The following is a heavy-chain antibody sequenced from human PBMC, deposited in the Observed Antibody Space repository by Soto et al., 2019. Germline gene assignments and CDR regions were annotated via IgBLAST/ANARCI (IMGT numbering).Heavy chain of an antibody. D-gene: IGHD6-13*01. V-gene: IGHV4-4*07. CDR2: IYTSGST. Sequence: TLSLTCTVSGGSISSYYWSWIRQPAGKGLEWIGRIYTSGSTNYNPSLKSRVTMSVDTSKNQFSLKLSSVTAADTAVYYCATGVAAAGPGPFDYWGQGTLVTVSS. CDR3: ATGVAAAGPGPFDY. J-gene: IGHJ4*02. CDR1: GGSISSYY.